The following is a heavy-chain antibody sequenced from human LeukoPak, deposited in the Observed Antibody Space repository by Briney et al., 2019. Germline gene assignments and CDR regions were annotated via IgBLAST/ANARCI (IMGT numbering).Heavy chain of an antibody. Sequence: GGSLRLSCAASGFTFSSFGMHWVRQAPGRGLEGVAFIRYDGSNKYYTDSVKGRFTISRDNSKNTLSLQMNSLRPEDTAVYYCAKDLGMGTRIDFRGQGTLVTVSS. V-gene: IGHV3-30*02. CDR1: GFTFSSFG. D-gene: IGHD5-24*01. CDR2: IRYDGSNK. J-gene: IGHJ4*02. CDR3: AKDLGMGTRIDF.